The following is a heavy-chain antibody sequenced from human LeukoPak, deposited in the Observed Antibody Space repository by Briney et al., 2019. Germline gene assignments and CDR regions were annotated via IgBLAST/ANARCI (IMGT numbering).Heavy chain of an antibody. CDR1: GFTFRRYS. CDR3: TRDLSLAAPQGFDY. J-gene: IGHJ4*02. V-gene: IGHV3-21*01. Sequence: GGSLRLSCTASGFTFRRYSFNWVRQAPGKGLEWVSPISSGGVNTYYADSVRGRFTISRDNAENSLYLQMNSLRAEDTAVYYCTRDLSLAAPQGFDYWGQGTLVTVSS. CDR2: ISSGGVNT. D-gene: IGHD6-6*01.